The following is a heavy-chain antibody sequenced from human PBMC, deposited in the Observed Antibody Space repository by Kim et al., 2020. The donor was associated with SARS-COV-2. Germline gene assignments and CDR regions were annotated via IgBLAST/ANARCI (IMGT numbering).Heavy chain of an antibody. CDR1: GFTFSSYG. D-gene: IGHD6-19*01. CDR2: IWYDGSNK. V-gene: IGHV3-33*01. J-gene: IGHJ4*02. CDR3: ARDDHPIAVAGNLDY. Sequence: GGSPRLSCAASGFTFSSYGMHWVRQAPGKGLEWVAVIWYDGSNKYYADSVKGRFTISRDNSKNTLYLQMNSLRAEDTAVYYCARDDHPIAVAGNLDYWGQGTLVTVSS.